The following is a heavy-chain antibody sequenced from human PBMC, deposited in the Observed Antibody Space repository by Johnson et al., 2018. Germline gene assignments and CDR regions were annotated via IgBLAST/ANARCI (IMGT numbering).Heavy chain of an antibody. CDR2: ISYDGSNK. J-gene: IGHJ3*02. D-gene: IGHD1-7*01. V-gene: IGHV3-30*18. CDR1: GITFSTYG. Sequence: VQLVETGGGVVQPGRSLRLSCAASGITFSTYGMHWVRQAPGKGLEWVAVISYDGSNKYYADSVKGRFTISRDNSKNTLYLQMNSLRAEDTAVYYCAKDRVHWNYADDAFEIWGQGTMVTVSS. CDR3: AKDRVHWNYADDAFEI.